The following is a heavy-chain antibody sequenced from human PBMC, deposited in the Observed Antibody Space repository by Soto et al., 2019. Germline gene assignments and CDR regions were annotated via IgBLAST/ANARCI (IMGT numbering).Heavy chain of an antibody. CDR3: ARVSPTNYYYGMDV. V-gene: IGHV4-59*01. CDR2: VYYSGST. J-gene: IGHJ6*02. CDR1: GGSISSSY. D-gene: IGHD4-17*01. Sequence: QVQLQESGPGLVKPSETLSLTFTVSGGSISSSYWSWIRQPPGKGLEWIGYVYYSGSTSYSPSLKSRVTISVDTSSTQFSLILSSVTAADTAVYYCARVSPTNYYYGMDVWGQGTTVTVSS.